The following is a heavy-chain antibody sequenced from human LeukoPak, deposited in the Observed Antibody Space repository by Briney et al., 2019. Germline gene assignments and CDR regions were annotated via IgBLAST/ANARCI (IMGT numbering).Heavy chain of an antibody. CDR2: ISSSSSYI. J-gene: IGHJ4*02. CDR1: GFTFNSYS. V-gene: IGHV3-21*01. D-gene: IGHD6-13*01. CDR3: ARGSAAGTFDY. Sequence: GGSLRLSCAASGFTFNSYSMNWVRQAPGKGLAWVSSISSSSSYIYYADSVKGRFTISRDNAKNSLYLQMNSLRAEDTAVYYCARGSAAGTFDYWGQGTLVTVSS.